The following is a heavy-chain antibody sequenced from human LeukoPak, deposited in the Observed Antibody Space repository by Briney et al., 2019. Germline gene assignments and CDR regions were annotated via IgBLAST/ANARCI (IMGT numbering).Heavy chain of an antibody. CDR2: MNYGGST. CDR1: GVSISNNDYF. D-gene: IGHD2-2*01. Sequence: SETLSLTCTVSGVSISNNDYFWGWIRQPPGKGLEWIGSMNYGGSTHDNPSLKSRVTISVDTSKNQVSLQLSSVTAADTAVYYCARRVPGRSGNWFDPWGQGTLVTVSS. V-gene: IGHV4-39*01. J-gene: IGHJ5*02. CDR3: ARRVPGRSGNWFDP.